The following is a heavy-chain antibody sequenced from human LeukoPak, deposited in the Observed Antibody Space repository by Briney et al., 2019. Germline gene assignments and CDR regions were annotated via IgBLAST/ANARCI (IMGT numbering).Heavy chain of an antibody. CDR2: IIPILGIA. D-gene: IGHD5-18*01. CDR3: ARDLGEDTTMIFFDF. V-gene: IGHV1-69*04. J-gene: IGHJ4*02. CDR1: GGTFSSYA. Sequence: GASVKVSCKASGGTFSSYAISWVRQAPGQGLEWMGRIIPILGIANYAQKFQGRVTITADKSTSTAYMELSSLRSDDTAVYYCARDLGEDTTMIFFDFWGQGTLVTVSS.